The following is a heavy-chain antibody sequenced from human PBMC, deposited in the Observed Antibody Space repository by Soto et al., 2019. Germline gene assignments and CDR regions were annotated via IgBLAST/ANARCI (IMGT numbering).Heavy chain of an antibody. CDR1: GGTFSSYA. CDR2: IIPIFGTA. V-gene: IGHV1-69*12. CDR3: ARDLEVEMATISHGMGV. D-gene: IGHD5-12*01. Sequence: QVQLVQSGAEVKKPGSSVKVSCKASGGTFSSYAISWVRQAPGQGLEWMGGIIPIFGTANYAQKCQGRVTITADESTCTAYMELRSRRSEDTAVYYCARDLEVEMATISHGMGVWGQGTTVTVSS. J-gene: IGHJ6*02.